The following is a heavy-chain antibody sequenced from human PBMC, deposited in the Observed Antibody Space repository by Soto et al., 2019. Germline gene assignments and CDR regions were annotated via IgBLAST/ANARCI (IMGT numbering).Heavy chain of an antibody. CDR3: ARGPMSCTSSSCPYFFGY. V-gene: IGHV1-8*01. Sequence: ASVKVSCKASGYTFTNYDINWVRQATVQGLEWMGWMNPNSGNTGYAQKLQGRVTMTRNTSMSTASMELSSLRSEDTAVYYCARGPMSCTSSSCPYFFGYWAQGTLVTVSS. CDR2: MNPNSGNT. J-gene: IGHJ4*02. D-gene: IGHD2-2*01. CDR1: GYTFTNYD.